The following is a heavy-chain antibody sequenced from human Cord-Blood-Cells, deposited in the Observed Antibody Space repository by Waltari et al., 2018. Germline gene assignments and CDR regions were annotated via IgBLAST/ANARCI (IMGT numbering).Heavy chain of an antibody. J-gene: IGHJ3*02. CDR2: IIPILGIA. Sequence: QVQLVQSGAEVKKPGSSVKVSCKASGGTFSSYAISWVRQAPGQGLEWMGRIIPILGIANYAQKFQGRVTITADKSTSTAYMELSSLRSEDTAVYYCAREAGTSRLAARPHYAFDIWGQGTMVTVSS. D-gene: IGHD6-6*01. CDR1: GGTFSSYA. V-gene: IGHV1-69*09. CDR3: AREAGTSRLAARPHYAFDI.